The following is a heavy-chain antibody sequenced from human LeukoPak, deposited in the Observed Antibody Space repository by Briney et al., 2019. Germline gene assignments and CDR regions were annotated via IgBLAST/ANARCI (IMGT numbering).Heavy chain of an antibody. CDR2: IYHSGST. CDR3: ARRNYYYDSSGYYDDAFDI. J-gene: IGHJ3*02. CDR1: GYSISSGHY. D-gene: IGHD3-22*01. Sequence: SETLSLTCTVSGYSISSGHYWGWIRQPPGKGLEWIGSIYHSGSTYYNPSLKSRVTISVDTSKNQFSLKLSSVTAADTAVYYCARRNYYYDSSGYYDDAFDIWGQGTMVTVSS. V-gene: IGHV4-38-2*02.